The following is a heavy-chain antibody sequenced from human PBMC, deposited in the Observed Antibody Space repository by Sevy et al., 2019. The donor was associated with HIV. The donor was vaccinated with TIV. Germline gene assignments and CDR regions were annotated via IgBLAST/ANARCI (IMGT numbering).Heavy chain of an antibody. CDR3: DLYCSTTNCIFDY. D-gene: IGHD2-2*01. CDR2: ISASNCNT. Sequence: ASVKVSCKASGYTFINYGISWVRQAPGQGLDGMGWISASNCNTNYAQKFQGRVTMTTDTSTTTAYMELRSLRSDDTAVYYCDLYCSTTNCIFDYWGQGTLVTVSS. CDR1: GYTFINYG. J-gene: IGHJ4*02. V-gene: IGHV1-18*01.